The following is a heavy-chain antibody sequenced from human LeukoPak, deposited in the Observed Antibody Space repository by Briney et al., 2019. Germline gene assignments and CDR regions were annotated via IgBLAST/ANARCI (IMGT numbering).Heavy chain of an antibody. CDR3: ARAGSSSSSFSYYYYMDV. D-gene: IGHD6-6*01. J-gene: IGHJ6*03. V-gene: IGHV4-34*01. CDR2: INHSGST. Sequence: KPSETQSLTCAVYGGSFSGYYWSWIRQPPGKGLEWIGEINHSGSTNYNPSLKSRVTISVDTSKNQFSLKLSSVTAADTAVYYCARAGSSSSSFSYYYYMDVWGKGTTVTVSS. CDR1: GGSFSGYY.